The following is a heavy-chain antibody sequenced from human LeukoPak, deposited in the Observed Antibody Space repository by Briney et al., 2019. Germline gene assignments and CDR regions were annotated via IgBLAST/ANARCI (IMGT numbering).Heavy chain of an antibody. V-gene: IGHV4-39*02. CDR1: GASISSSTDY. J-gene: IGHJ5*02. CDR3: ARDEGSGSYDNWFDP. D-gene: IGHD3-10*01. CDR2: IYYSGST. Sequence: SETLSLTCTVSGASISSSTDYWGWIRQPPGKGLEWIANIYYSGSTYYNPSLKSRVTISVDTSKNQFSLKLSSVTAADTAVYYCARDEGSGSYDNWFDPWGQGTLVTVSS.